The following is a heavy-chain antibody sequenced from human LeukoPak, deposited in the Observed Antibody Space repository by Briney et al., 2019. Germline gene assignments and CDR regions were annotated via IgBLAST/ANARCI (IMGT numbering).Heavy chain of an antibody. V-gene: IGHV4-59*08. CDR1: GGSISIYY. J-gene: IGHJ4*02. CDR2: IYYSGST. CDR3: ARTQYGGYVNY. D-gene: IGHD4/OR15-4a*01. Sequence: SETLSLTCTVSGGSISIYYWSWIRQPPGKGLEWIGYIYYSGSTNYNPSLKSRVTISVDTSKNQFSLKLSSVTAADTAVYYCARTQYGGYVNYWGQGTLVTVSS.